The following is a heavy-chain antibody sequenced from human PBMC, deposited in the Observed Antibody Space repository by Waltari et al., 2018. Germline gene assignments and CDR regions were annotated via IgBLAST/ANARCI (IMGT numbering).Heavy chain of an antibody. CDR1: RFTFSNYW. J-gene: IGHJ3*02. V-gene: IGHV3-7*01. CDR3: ARTGARWLQFAAFDI. CDR2: INKDGSEE. Sequence: EVLLVESGGGLVQTGGSLRLSCAASRFTFSNYWVNWVREAPGNELEWVANINKDGSEEYYGDSVKGRFTISRDNAKNSLYLEMKTLRAEDTAIYYCARTGARWLQFAAFDIWGQGTMVTVSS. D-gene: IGHD5-12*01.